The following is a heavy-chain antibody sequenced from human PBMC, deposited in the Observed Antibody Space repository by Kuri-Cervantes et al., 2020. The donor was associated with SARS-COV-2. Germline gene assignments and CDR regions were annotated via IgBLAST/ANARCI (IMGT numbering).Heavy chain of an antibody. CDR2: IFTSGTT. Sequence: GSLRLSCTVYGGPFSGYYWNWVRQPAGKGLEWIGRIFTSGTTNYNPSLMSRVTVSIDTSKNQFSLRLTSVTAADTAVYYCAREGDGNYPEPFDYWGQGTLVTVSS. D-gene: IGHD1-7*01. J-gene: IGHJ4*02. CDR3: AREGDGNYPEPFDY. CDR1: GGPFSGYY. V-gene: IGHV4-4*07.